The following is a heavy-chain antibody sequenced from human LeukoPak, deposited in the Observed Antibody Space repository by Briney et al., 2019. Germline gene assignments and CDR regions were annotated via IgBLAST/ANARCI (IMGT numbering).Heavy chain of an antibody. CDR2: IWYDGSNK. Sequence: PGGSLRLSCAASGFTFSSYGMHWVRQAPGKGLEWVAVIWYDGSNKYYADSVKGRFTISRDNSKNTLYLQMNSLRAEDTAVYYCARDGFRDYGDPVYYFDYWGQGTLVTVSS. V-gene: IGHV3-33*01. D-gene: IGHD4-17*01. CDR3: ARDGFRDYGDPVYYFDY. J-gene: IGHJ4*02. CDR1: GFTFSSYG.